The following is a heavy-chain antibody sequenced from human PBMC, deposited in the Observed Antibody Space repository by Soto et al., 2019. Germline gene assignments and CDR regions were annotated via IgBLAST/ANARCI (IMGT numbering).Heavy chain of an antibody. D-gene: IGHD3-22*01. V-gene: IGHV3-21*01. CDR1: GFTFTTYS. J-gene: IGHJ4*02. CDR3: ARGRYYSDGSGPPLFYFDY. CDR2: ISSTGSYI. Sequence: LGGSLRLSCAASGFTFTTYSMNWVRQAPGKGLEWVSSISSTGSYIYYADSLKGRFTISRDNAKNSLYLQMNSLRAEDTAVYYCARGRYYSDGSGPPLFYFDYWGQGTLVTVSS.